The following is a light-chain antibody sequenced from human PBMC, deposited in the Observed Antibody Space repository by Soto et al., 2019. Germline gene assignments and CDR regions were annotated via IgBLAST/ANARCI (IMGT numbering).Light chain of an antibody. Sequence: QSALTQPPSASGSPGQSVTISCTGTNSDVGGYDFVSWYQQHPGKAPKLMIYEVNKRPSGVPDRFSGSKSGNTASLTVSGLQAEDEASYYCSSFAGSNNALFGGGTKLTVL. CDR3: SSFAGSNNAL. J-gene: IGLJ3*02. CDR1: NSDVGGYDF. V-gene: IGLV2-8*01. CDR2: EVN.